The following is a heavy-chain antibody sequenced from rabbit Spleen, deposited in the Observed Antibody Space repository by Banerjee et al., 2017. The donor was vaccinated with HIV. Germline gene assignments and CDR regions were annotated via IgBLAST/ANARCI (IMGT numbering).Heavy chain of an antibody. CDR2: IYAGMTGTI. V-gene: IGHV1S45*01. CDR1: GFTLSSYYM. J-gene: IGHJ2*01. Sequence: QEQLKESGGGLVQPGGSLKLSCKASGFTLSSYYMNWVRQAPGKGLEWIGTIYAGMTGTIDYASWAKGRFTISKTSSTTVTLQMTSLTAADTATYFCARNYVNAFDPWGPGTLVTVS. D-gene: IGHD1-1*01. CDR3: ARNYVNAFDP.